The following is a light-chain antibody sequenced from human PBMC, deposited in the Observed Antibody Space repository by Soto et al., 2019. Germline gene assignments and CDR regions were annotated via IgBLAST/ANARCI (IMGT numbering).Light chain of an antibody. CDR2: GAS. V-gene: IGKV3-20*01. CDR3: QHYGTSSYT. J-gene: IGKJ2*01. CDR1: QSVSSSY. Sequence: EIVLTQSPGTLSLSPGERATLSCRASQSVSSSYLAWYQQKPGQAPRLLIYGASSRATGIPDRFSGSGSETDFTLTISRLEPEDFAVYYCQHYGTSSYTFGQGTKLEIK.